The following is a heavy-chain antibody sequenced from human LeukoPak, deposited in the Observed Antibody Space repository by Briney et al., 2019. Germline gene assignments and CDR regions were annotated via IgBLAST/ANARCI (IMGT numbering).Heavy chain of an antibody. CDR1: AFTFSNYW. CDR2: ISSSSSTI. CDR3: ARERVIRYSGSYRSAFDI. J-gene: IGHJ3*02. V-gene: IGHV3-48*01. D-gene: IGHD1-26*01. Sequence: GESLKISCVASAFTFSNYWMHWVRQAPGKGLEWVSYISSSSSTIYYADSVKGRFTISRDNAKNSLYLQMNSLRAEDTAVYYCARERVIRYSGSYRSAFDIWGQGTMVTVSS.